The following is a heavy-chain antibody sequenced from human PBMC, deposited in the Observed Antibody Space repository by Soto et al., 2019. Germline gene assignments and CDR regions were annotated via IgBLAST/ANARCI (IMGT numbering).Heavy chain of an antibody. V-gene: IGHV3-48*02. CDR1: GFRFSDHS. J-gene: IGHJ4*02. D-gene: IGHD2-21*02. CDR3: ARLPKGSLVTA. CDR2: ISSGSDNI. Sequence: LVESGGGLVSPGGSLRLSCVASGFRFSDHSMTWVRQSPGKGLQWIAYISSGSDNIYYAESVRGRFTVSRDNAKNALFLQMNSLRDDATATYYCARLPKGSLVTAWGQGTRVTVSS.